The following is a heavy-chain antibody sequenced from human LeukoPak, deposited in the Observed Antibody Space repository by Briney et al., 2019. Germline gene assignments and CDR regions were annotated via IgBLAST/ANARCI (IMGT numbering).Heavy chain of an antibody. CDR1: GFTFSTFS. D-gene: IGHD3-10*01. J-gene: IGHJ4*02. CDR3: ARAIDYGSGSYLLDY. Sequence: PGGSLRLSCAASGFTFSTFSMNWVRQAPGKGLEWVSYISSSSSSIYYADSVKGRFTISRDSAKNSLYLQMNGLRSDDTAVYYCARAIDYGSGSYLLDYWGQGTLVTVSS. CDR2: ISSSSSSI. V-gene: IGHV3-48*01.